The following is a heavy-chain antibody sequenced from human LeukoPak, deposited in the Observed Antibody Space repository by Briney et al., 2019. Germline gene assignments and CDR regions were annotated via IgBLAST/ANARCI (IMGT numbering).Heavy chain of an antibody. CDR2: ISYDGSNK. CDR1: GFTFSSYS. D-gene: IGHD3-3*01. CDR3: AKGQYDFWSGYHYYYYGMDV. Sequence: GGSLRLSCAASGFTFSSYSMHWVRQAPRKGQEWEAVISYDGSNKTYADSVKGRFTISRDNSKNTLYLQMHSLRAEDTAVYYCAKGQYDFWSGYHYYYYGMDVWGQGTTVTVSS. V-gene: IGHV3-30*18. J-gene: IGHJ6*02.